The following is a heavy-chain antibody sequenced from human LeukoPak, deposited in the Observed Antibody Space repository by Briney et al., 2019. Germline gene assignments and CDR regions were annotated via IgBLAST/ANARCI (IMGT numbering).Heavy chain of an antibody. CDR1: GGSIGSYY. J-gene: IGHJ4*02. CDR2: IYYSGST. CDR3: ARGRAYDSSGYGNDY. Sequence: SETLSLTCTVSGGSIGSYYWSWIRQPPGKGLEWIGYIYYSGSTNYNPSLKSRVTISVDTSKNQFSLKLSSVTAADTSVYYCARGRAYDSSGYGNDYWGQGTLVTVSS. D-gene: IGHD3-22*01. V-gene: IGHV4-59*01.